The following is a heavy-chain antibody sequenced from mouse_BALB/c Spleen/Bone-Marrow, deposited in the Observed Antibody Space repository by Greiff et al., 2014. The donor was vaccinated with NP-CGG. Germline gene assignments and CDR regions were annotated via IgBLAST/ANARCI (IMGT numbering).Heavy chain of an antibody. Sequence: EVQRVESGGGLVKPGGSLKLSCAASGFTFSSYDMSWVRQSPEKRLEWVAEISSGGSYTYYPENVTGRFTISRDNAKNTLYLEMSSLRSEDTAMYYCARAEGKSLRLLFAYWGQGTLVTVSA. J-gene: IGHJ3*01. V-gene: IGHV5-9-4*01. D-gene: IGHD1-2*01. CDR3: ARAEGKSLRLLFAY. CDR2: ISSGGSYT. CDR1: GFTFSSYD.